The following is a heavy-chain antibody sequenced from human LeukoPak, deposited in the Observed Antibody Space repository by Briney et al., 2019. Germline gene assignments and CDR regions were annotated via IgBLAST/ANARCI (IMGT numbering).Heavy chain of an antibody. CDR1: GFTFSSYE. Sequence: GGSLRLSCAASGFTFSSYEMNWVRQAPGKGLEWVSYISSSGSTIYYADSVKGRFTISRDNAKNSLYLQMNSLRAEDTAVYYCARGGDGWSHNSDFWGQGTLVTVSS. CDR3: ARGGDGWSHNSDF. V-gene: IGHV3-48*03. D-gene: IGHD6-19*01. J-gene: IGHJ4*02. CDR2: ISSSGSTI.